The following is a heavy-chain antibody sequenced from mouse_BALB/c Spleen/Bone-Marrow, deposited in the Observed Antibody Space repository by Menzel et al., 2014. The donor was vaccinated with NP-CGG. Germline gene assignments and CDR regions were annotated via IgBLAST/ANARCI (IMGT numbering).Heavy chain of an antibody. J-gene: IGHJ3*01. CDR1: GYTFTSYT. CDR2: INPSSGYT. D-gene: IGHD4-1*01. CDR3: ARERNWDSFAY. V-gene: IGHV1-4*01. Sequence: VQLQQSGAELARPGASVKMSCKASGYTFTSYTMHWVKQGPGQGLEWIGYINPSSGYTNYNQKSKDKATLTADKSSSTAYMQLSSLTSEDSAVYYCARERNWDSFAYWGQGTLVTVSA.